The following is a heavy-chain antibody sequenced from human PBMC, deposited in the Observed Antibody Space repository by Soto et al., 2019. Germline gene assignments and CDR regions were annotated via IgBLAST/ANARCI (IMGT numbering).Heavy chain of an antibody. Sequence: QVQLVQSGAEVKKPGSSVKVSCKASGGTFSSYAISWVRQAPGQWLEWMGGIIPIFGTANYAQKFQGSVTITADESTSPAYMELSSLRSEDTAVYYCARDLGLERWLQSPFDYWGQGTLVTVSS. D-gene: IGHD5-12*01. V-gene: IGHV1-69*01. CDR2: IIPIFGTA. CDR3: ARDLGLERWLQSPFDY. J-gene: IGHJ4*02. CDR1: GGTFSSYA.